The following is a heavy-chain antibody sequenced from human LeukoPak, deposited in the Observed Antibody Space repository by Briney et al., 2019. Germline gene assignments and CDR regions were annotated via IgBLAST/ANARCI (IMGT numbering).Heavy chain of an antibody. J-gene: IGHJ3*02. Sequence: GASVKVSCKASGGTFSSYAISWVRQAPGQGLEWMGGTIPIFGTANYAQKFQGRVTITTDESTSTAYMELSSLRSEDTAVYYCARAGLAENSYAFDIWGQGTMVTVSS. CDR2: TIPIFGTA. V-gene: IGHV1-69*05. D-gene: IGHD1/OR15-1a*01. CDR3: ARAGLAENSYAFDI. CDR1: GGTFSSYA.